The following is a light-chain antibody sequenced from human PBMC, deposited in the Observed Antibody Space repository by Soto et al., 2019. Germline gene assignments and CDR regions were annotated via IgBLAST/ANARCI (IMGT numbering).Light chain of an antibody. CDR3: MLAYSGLYV. CDR2: DTS. V-gene: IGLV7-46*01. J-gene: IGLJ1*01. Sequence: QAVVTQESSLTVSPGGTVTLTCGSSTGAVTTSHYTYWFQQKPGQPPRTLIYDTSSRHSWTPARLSGSLLGGKAALTLSGAQPEDEADYYCMLAYSGLYVFGTGTKVTVL. CDR1: TGAVTTSHY.